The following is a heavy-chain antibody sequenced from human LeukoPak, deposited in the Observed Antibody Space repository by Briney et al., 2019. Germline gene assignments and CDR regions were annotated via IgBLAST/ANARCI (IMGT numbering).Heavy chain of an antibody. J-gene: IGHJ4*02. CDR1: GFTFSSYS. D-gene: IGHD6-19*01. CDR2: ISSSSSYI. V-gene: IGHV3-21*04. Sequence: GGSLRLSCAASGFTFSSYSMNWVRQAPGKGLEWVSSISSSSSYIYYADSVKGRFTISRDNAKNSLYLQMNSLRAEDTALYYCAREISGRFDYWGQGTLVTVSS. CDR3: AREISGRFDY.